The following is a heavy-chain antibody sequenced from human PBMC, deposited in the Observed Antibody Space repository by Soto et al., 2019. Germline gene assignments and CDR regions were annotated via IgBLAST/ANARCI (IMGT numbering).Heavy chain of an antibody. Sequence: GASVKVSCKASGYTFTSYGISWVRQAPGQGLEWMGWISAYNGNTKYSQKFQGRVTITRDTSASTAYMELSSLRSEDTAVYYCARAPRITIFGVVIGRLDPWGQGTLVTVSS. J-gene: IGHJ5*02. CDR2: ISAYNGNT. CDR3: ARAPRITIFGVVIGRLDP. D-gene: IGHD3-3*01. V-gene: IGHV1-18*01. CDR1: GYTFTSYG.